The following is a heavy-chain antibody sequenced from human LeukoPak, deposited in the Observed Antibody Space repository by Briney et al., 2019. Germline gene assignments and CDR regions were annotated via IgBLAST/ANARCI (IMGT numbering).Heavy chain of an antibody. CDR1: GYTFTSYG. Sequence: ASVKVSCKASGYTFTSYGINWVRQAPGQGLEWMGWISAYNGNTNYAQKLQGRVTMTTDTSTSTAYMELRSLRSDDTAVYYCARDRSDIVVVPAANAPDYWGQGTLVTVSS. CDR2: ISAYNGNT. CDR3: ARDRSDIVVVPAANAPDY. D-gene: IGHD2-2*01. J-gene: IGHJ4*02. V-gene: IGHV1-18*01.